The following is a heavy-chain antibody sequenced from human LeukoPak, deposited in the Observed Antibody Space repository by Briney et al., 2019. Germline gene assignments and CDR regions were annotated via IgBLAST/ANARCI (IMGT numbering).Heavy chain of an antibody. CDR2: ISQSGDRI. CDR3: XXXXXXXEXSSYFFDQ. J-gene: IGHJ4*02. D-gene: IGHD2-2*01. V-gene: IGHV3-48*04. Sequence: GGSLRLSCAASGFTFSSYSMNWVRQAPGKGLEWVSYISQSGDRIYHADSVKGRFTISRDNAKNSLYLQMDSLRVEDTAVYDFXXXXXXXEXSSYFFDQWGQGTLVTVAS. CDR1: GFTFSSYS.